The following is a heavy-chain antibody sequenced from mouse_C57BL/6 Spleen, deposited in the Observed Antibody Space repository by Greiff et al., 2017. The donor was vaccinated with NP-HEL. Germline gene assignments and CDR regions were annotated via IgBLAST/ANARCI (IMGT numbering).Heavy chain of an antibody. CDR1: GYTFTSYW. CDR3: ARSYYGSSSYFDV. V-gene: IGHV1-50*01. J-gene: IGHJ1*03. CDR2: IDPSDSYT. D-gene: IGHD1-1*01. Sequence: QVQLKQPGAELVKPGASVKLSCKASGYTFTSYWMQWVKQRPGQGLEWIGEIDPSDSYTNYNQKFKGKATLTVDTSSSTAYMQLSSLTSEDSAVYYCARSYYGSSSYFDVWGTGTTVTVSS.